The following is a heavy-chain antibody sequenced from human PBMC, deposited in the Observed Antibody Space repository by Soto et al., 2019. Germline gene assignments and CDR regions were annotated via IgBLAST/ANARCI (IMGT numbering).Heavy chain of an antibody. V-gene: IGHV3-7*05. CDR1: GFTVSSHW. CDR3: AKDVR. Sequence: EVQLVESGGDLVQPGGSLRLSCAASGFTVSSHWMSWVRQAPGKGLEWVANIKGDGSEKYYVDSVKGRFTISRDNAKNSLYLQMNSLRVEDTALYYCAKDVRWGQGTLVTVSS. J-gene: IGHJ4*02. CDR2: IKGDGSEK.